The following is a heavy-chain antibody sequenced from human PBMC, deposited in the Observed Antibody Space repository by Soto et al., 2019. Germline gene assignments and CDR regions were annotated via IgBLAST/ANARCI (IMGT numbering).Heavy chain of an antibody. CDR3: ARHGDENAVGYFSYYGMDV. Sequence: QVQLVQSGAEVKKPGASVKVACEASGYTFGYYGISWVRQAPGQGPEWMGWISGYNGETKYAQKFQDRVTMTRDTXXSXGXXELRGLRADDTAVYYCARHGDENAVGYFSYYGMDVWGQGTTVAVSS. J-gene: IGHJ6*02. D-gene: IGHD2-15*01. CDR1: GYTFGYYG. CDR2: ISGYNGET. V-gene: IGHV1-18*01.